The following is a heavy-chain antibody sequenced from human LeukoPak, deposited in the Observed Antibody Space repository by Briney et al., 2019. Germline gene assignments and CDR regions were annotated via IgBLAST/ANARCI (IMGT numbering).Heavy chain of an antibody. V-gene: IGHV3-7*01. CDR2: IKQDGSEK. D-gene: IGHD3-3*01. Sequence: GGSLRLSCAASGSTFSSYWMSWVRQAPGKGLEWVANIKQDGSEKYYVDSVKGRFTISRDNAKNSLYLQMNSLRAEDTAVYYCAMGLRLDLLFDYWGQGTLVTVSS. CDR3: AMGLRLDLLFDY. J-gene: IGHJ4*02. CDR1: GSTFSSYW.